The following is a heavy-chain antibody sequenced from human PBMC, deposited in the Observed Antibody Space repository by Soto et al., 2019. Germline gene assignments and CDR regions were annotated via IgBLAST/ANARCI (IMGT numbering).Heavy chain of an antibody. J-gene: IGHJ4*02. V-gene: IGHV1-18*04. CDR2: ISAYNGNT. D-gene: IGHD3-9*01. CDR3: ARDAELRYFDWLLRPWFDY. CDR1: GYTFTSYG. Sequence: AAVKVSCEASGYTFTSYGISWVRQAPGQGLEWMGWISAYNGNTNYAQKLQGRVTMTTDTSTSTAYMELRSLRSDDTAVYYCARDAELRYFDWLLRPWFDYRGQRTFLTRSS.